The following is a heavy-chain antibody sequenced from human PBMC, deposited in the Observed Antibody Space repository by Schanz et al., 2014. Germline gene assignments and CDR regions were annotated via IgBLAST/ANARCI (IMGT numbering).Heavy chain of an antibody. J-gene: IGHJ4*02. CDR2: ISAYNGNT. V-gene: IGHV1-18*01. CDR1: GYTFTSYG. Sequence: QVQLVQSGAEVKKPGASVKVSCKASGYTFTSYGISWVRQAPGQGLEWMGWISAYNGNTKYSQNFQGRVTITRDTSASTAYMELSSLRSEDTAVYYCARDRRFFDRDDLYYFDSWGQGTLVTVSS. CDR3: ARDRRFFDRDDLYYFDS. D-gene: IGHD3-3*01.